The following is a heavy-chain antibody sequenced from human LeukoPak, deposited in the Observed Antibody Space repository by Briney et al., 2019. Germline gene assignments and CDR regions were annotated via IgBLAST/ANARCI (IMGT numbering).Heavy chain of an antibody. J-gene: IGHJ4*02. D-gene: IGHD5-18*01. Sequence: ASMKVSCKASGYTFNYYGISWVRQAPGQGLERMGWISAYTGSTNYAQRLQGRVTMTTDTSTSTAYMELRSLRSDDTAVYYCARGGYSYGYMGYSDYWGQGTLVTVSS. CDR2: ISAYTGST. V-gene: IGHV1-18*01. CDR3: ARGGYSYGYMGYSDY. CDR1: GYTFNYYG.